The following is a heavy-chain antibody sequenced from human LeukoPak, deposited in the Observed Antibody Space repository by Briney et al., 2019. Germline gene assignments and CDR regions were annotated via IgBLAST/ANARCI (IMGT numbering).Heavy chain of an antibody. CDR3: ARGVQRWLQF. CDR2: IYTSGTT. V-gene: IGHV4-4*07. CDR1: GGSMSNYY. J-gene: IGHJ4*02. D-gene: IGHD5-24*01. Sequence: SETLSLTCTVAGGSMSNYYWSWIRQPAGKGPEWIGRIYTSGTTIYNPSLKSRVTMSVDTSKNQFSLKLSSVTAADTAVYYCARGVQRWLQFWGQGTLVTVSS.